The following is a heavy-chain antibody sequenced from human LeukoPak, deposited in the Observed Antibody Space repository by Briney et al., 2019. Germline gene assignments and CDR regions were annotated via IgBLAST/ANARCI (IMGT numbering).Heavy chain of an antibody. J-gene: IGHJ4*02. D-gene: IGHD1-1*01. CDR3: ARDGNNWSSLHY. CDR2: IHPNSGIT. CDR1: GYTFTGYS. V-gene: IGHV1-2*06. Sequence: GASVKVSCKASGYTFTGYSIHWVRQAPGQGLEWMGRIHPNSGITYYAQKFRGRVTLTSDPSTNTVYLEMSMLRSDDTAIYYCARDGNNWSSLHYWGQGTLISVFS.